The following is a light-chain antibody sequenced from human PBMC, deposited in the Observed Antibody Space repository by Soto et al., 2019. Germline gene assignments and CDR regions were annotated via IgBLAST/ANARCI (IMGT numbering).Light chain of an antibody. CDR2: KAS. CDR1: QSISSW. J-gene: IGKJ1*01. V-gene: IGKV1-5*03. CDR3: QQYRT. Sequence: DIQMTQSPSTLSASVGDRVTITCRASQSISSWLAWYQQKPGKAPKLLIYKASSLESGVPSRFSGSGSGTKFTLTISSLQPDDFATYYCQQYRTLGQGTKVDIK.